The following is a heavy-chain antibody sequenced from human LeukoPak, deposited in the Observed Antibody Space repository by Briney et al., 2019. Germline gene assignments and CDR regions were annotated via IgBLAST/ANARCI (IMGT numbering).Heavy chain of an antibody. J-gene: IGHJ5*02. V-gene: IGHV4-59*01. CDR1: DDSITMYY. D-gene: IGHD5-24*01. Sequence: SETLSLTCSVSDDSITMYYWTWIRQPPGKGLEWIGYIYYSGSTHYNPSLKSRVTISVDTSKNQFSLKLSSVTAADTAVYYCARDVATMKGKWFDPWGQGTLVTVSS. CDR3: ARDVATMKGKWFDP. CDR2: IYYSGST.